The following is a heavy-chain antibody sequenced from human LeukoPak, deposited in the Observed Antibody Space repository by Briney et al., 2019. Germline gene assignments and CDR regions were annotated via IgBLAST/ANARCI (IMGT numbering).Heavy chain of an antibody. J-gene: IGHJ5*02. CDR3: ARDYRSSSGWSTDWFDP. D-gene: IGHD6-19*01. CDR1: GFTFSSYW. Sequence: GGSLRLSCAASGFTFSSYWMSWVRQAPGKGLGWVANIKQDGSEKYYVDSVKGRFTISRDNAKNSLYLQMNSPRAEDTAVYYCARDYRSSSGWSTDWFDPWGQGTLVTVSS. V-gene: IGHV3-7*01. CDR2: IKQDGSEK.